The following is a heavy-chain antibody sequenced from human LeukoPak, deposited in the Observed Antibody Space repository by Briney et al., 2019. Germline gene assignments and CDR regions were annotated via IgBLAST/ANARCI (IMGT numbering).Heavy chain of an antibody. J-gene: IGHJ4*02. Sequence: GGSLRLSCAASGFTFSSYEVNWVRQAPGKGLEWVSYISSSGSNIYYADSVKGRFTISRDNAENSLYLQMNSLRAEDTAVYYCATAGRGYSYRSPRSGFDYWGQGTLVTVSS. CDR1: GFTFSSYE. CDR2: ISSSGSNI. V-gene: IGHV3-48*03. CDR3: ATAGRGYSYRSPRSGFDY. D-gene: IGHD5-18*01.